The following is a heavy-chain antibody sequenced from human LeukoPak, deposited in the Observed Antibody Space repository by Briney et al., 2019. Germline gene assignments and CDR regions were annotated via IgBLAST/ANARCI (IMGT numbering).Heavy chain of an antibody. D-gene: IGHD2-21*01. CDR2: ISSNGGST. Sequence: PGGSLRLSCSASGFTFSSYAIHCVRQAPGKGLEYVSAISSNGGSTYYADSVKGRFTISRDNSKNTLYLQMSSLRAEDTAVYYCVKEEDSSLDYWGQGTLVTVSS. CDR3: VKEEDSSLDY. J-gene: IGHJ4*02. V-gene: IGHV3-64D*09. CDR1: GFTFSSYA.